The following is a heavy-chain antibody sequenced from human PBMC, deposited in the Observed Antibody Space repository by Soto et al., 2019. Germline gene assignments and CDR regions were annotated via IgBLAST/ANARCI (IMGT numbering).Heavy chain of an antibody. Sequence: QVQLQESGPGLVKPSGTLSLTCVVSGDSITSNYWWTWVRQPPGRGLEWIGEIYNSGYTNYKPSLSSRVTISLDESKNQIYLSLRSVTAADTAMYFCARRGTTAARNGMDVWGQGTTVTVSS. V-gene: IGHV4-4*02. CDR1: GDSITSNYW. CDR3: ARRGTTAARNGMDV. D-gene: IGHD4-17*01. J-gene: IGHJ6*02. CDR2: IYNSGYT.